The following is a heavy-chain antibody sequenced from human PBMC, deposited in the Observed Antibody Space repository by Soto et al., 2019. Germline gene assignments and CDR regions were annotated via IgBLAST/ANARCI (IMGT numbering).Heavy chain of an antibody. J-gene: IGHJ6*02. CDR1: GFTFSRYA. Sequence: EVQLLESGGGLVQPGGSLRLSCAASGFTFSRYAMSWVRQAPGKGLEWVSAISGSGGSTYYADSVKGRFTISRANSKNTLSLPMNSLRAEDTAVYYCAKDSPPHSYSSGWSPYYYYGMDVWGQGTTVTVSS. D-gene: IGHD6-19*01. CDR3: AKDSPPHSYSSGWSPYYYYGMDV. V-gene: IGHV3-23*01. CDR2: ISGSGGST.